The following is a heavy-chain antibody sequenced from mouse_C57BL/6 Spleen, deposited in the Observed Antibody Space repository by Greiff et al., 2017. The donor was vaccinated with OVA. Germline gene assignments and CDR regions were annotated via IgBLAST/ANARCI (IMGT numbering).Heavy chain of an antibody. CDR1: GYTFTSYW. J-gene: IGHJ1*03. D-gene: IGHD1-1*01. CDR2: INPSNGGT. Sequence: VQLQQPGTELVKPGASVKLSCKASGYTFTSYWMHWVKQRPGQGLEWIGNINPSNGGTNYNEKFKSKATLTVDKSSSTAYMQLSSLTSEYSAVYYCARSELITTVVDWYFDVWGTGTTVTVSS. V-gene: IGHV1-53*01. CDR3: ARSELITTVVDWYFDV.